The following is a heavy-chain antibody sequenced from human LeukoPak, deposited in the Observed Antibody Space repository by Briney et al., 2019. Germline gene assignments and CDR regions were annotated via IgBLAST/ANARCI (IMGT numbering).Heavy chain of an antibody. CDR2: IRFDGSTK. CDR1: GITFRSSS. J-gene: IGHJ4*02. CDR3: AQPDF. V-gene: IGHV3-30*02. Sequence: PGGSLRLXCVASGITFRSSSMHWVRQAPGKGLEWLAFIRFDGSTKYYADSVKGRFTVSRDNSKSTLYLQMNSLRAEDTAVYYCAQPDFWGQGTLVTVSS.